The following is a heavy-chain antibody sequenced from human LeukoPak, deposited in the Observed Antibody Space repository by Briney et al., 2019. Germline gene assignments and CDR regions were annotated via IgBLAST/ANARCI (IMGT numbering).Heavy chain of an antibody. CDR2: ISGSGGST. D-gene: IGHD6-6*01. CDR1: GFTFSSYA. J-gene: IGHJ6*02. V-gene: IGHV3-23*01. Sequence: GGSLRLSCAASGFTFSSYAMSWVRQAPGKGLEWVSAISGSGGSTYYADSVKGRFTISRDNSKNTLYLQMNSLRAEDTAVYYCARDQGSSHAYYYYGMDVWGQGTTVTVSS. CDR3: ARDQGSSHAYYYYGMDV.